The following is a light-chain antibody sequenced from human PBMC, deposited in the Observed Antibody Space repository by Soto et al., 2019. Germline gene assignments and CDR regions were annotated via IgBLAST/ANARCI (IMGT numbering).Light chain of an antibody. V-gene: IGKV3-11*01. Sequence: EIVLTQSRATLSLSPGEIATLSFRASQSVSSYLAWYQQKPGQAPRLLIYDASNRATGIPARFSGSGSGTDFTLTISSLEPEDFAVYYCQQRSNWPPTFGQGTRLEIK. CDR3: QQRSNWPPT. CDR1: QSVSSY. CDR2: DAS. J-gene: IGKJ5*01.